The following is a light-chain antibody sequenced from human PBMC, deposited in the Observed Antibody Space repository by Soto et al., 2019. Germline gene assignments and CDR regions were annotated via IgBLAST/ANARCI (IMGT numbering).Light chain of an antibody. CDR1: QNIRTW. Sequence: DIQMTQSPSTLSASVGDSVTITCRASQNIRTWLAWYQQKPGKAPKLLIYAASSLQSGVPSRFSGSGSGTEFTLTISSLQPEDFGIYYCQQYENYWTFGQGTKVDIK. CDR2: AAS. V-gene: IGKV1-5*01. CDR3: QQYENYWT. J-gene: IGKJ1*01.